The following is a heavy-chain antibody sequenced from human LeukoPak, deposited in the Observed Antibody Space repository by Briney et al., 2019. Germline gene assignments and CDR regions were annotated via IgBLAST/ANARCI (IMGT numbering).Heavy chain of an antibody. J-gene: IGHJ4*02. CDR1: DYSITSDYY. CDR3: ARSVGYCDSRFDY. CDR2: VYHSGTT. Sequence: SETLSLTCAVSDYSITSDYYWGWIRQPPGKGLEWIGSVYHSGTTFYSPSLKSRVTISVDTSKNQFSLRLSSVTAADTAVHYCARSVGYCDSRFDYWGQGTLVTVSS. D-gene: IGHD4-17*01. V-gene: IGHV4-38-2*01.